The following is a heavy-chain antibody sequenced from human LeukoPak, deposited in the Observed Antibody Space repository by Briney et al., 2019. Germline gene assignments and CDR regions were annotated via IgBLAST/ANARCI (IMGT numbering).Heavy chain of an antibody. CDR3: TTERYFDSVTGYSPFDS. Sequence: PGGSLRLSCAASGFTFKHAWVSWVSHAPGKGLELVVHFISEGEGGTADYAAPVTGRFTISRDDSKTTVYLQMNILKTEDTAVYYCTTERYFDSVTGYSPFDSWGQGTLVTVSS. D-gene: IGHD3-9*01. J-gene: IGHJ4*02. V-gene: IGHV3-15*01. CDR2: FISEGEGGTA. CDR1: GFTFKHAW.